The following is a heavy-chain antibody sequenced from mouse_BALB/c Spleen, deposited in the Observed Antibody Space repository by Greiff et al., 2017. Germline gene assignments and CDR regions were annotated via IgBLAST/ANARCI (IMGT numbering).Heavy chain of an antibody. V-gene: IGHV3-6*02. CDR3: ARVYGYDDAMDY. J-gene: IGHJ4*01. Sequence: EVKLQESGPGLVKPSQSLSLTCSVTGYSITSGYYWNWIRQFPGNKLEWMGYISYDGSNNYNPSLKNRISITRDTSKNQFFLKLNSVTTEDTATYYCARVYGYDDAMDYWGQGTSVTVSS. CDR1: GYSITSGYY. CDR2: ISYDGSN. D-gene: IGHD2-2*01.